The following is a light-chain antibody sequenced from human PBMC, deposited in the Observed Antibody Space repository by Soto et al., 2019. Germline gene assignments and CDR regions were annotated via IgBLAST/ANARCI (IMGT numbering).Light chain of an antibody. CDR1: QSVSSY. J-gene: IGKJ1*01. V-gene: IGKV3-11*01. CDR3: QQYNDWPAT. Sequence: EIVLTQSPATLSLSPVERATLSCRASQSVSSYLAWYQQKPGQTPRLLIYDTSTRATGIPARFSGSGSGTTFTLTISSLQSEDFAVYYCQQYNDWPATFGQGTKVDIK. CDR2: DTS.